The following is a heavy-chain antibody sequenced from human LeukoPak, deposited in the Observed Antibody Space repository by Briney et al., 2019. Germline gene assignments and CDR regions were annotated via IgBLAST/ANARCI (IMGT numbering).Heavy chain of an antibody. Sequence: GGSLRLSCAASGFVFSSYVMHWVRQAPGKGLEWVASIRYDGSVGYYADSVKGRFTISRDNSKNTLYLQMHRLRLEDTAVYFCARVIRPRVVITAGGCDYWGQGTLVSVSS. CDR1: GFVFSSYV. J-gene: IGHJ4*02. D-gene: IGHD3-22*01. V-gene: IGHV3-30*02. CDR3: ARVIRPRVVITAGGCDY. CDR2: IRYDGSVG.